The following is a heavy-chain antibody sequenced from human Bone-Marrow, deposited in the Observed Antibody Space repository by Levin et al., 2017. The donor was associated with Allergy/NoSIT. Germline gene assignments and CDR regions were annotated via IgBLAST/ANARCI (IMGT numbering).Heavy chain of an antibody. CDR2: VYHSGRT. D-gene: IGHD6-19*01. J-gene: IGHJ3*02. CDR3: ARDLDTSAWYRAFDI. V-gene: IGHV4-59*01. Sequence: SQTLSLPCNVSGVSITYYYWNWIRPPPGGGLEWIGYVYHSGRTIYNPSLESRVTMSVDTSKNQFSLKLSSVTAADTAVYYCARDLDTSAWYRAFDIWGHGAMVTVSS. CDR1: GVSITYYY.